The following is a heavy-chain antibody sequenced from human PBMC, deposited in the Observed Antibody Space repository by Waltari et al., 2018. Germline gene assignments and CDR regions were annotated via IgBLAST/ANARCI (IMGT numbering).Heavy chain of an antibody. CDR3: ARWNIGADY. D-gene: IGHD2-15*01. CDR1: GFTFSSYS. J-gene: IGHJ4*02. CDR2: FNTKSTTI. V-gene: IGHV3-48*04. Sequence: EVQLVESGGGSVQPGGSLRLSGAASGFTFSSYSMIWVRQAPGKGLEWFSYFNTKSTTIDYADSVKGRLTTSRDTAKNSLYLQMNSLRAEDTAVYYCARWNIGADYWCQGTLVTVSS.